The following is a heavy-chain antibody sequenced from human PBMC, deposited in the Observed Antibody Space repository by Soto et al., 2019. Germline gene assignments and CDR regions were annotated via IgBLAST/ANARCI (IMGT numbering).Heavy chain of an antibody. CDR1: SASFSKYY. D-gene: IGHD3-16*01. Sequence: ETLSLTSPVSSASFSKYYGTWIRQPAGKGLEWIGYIYFNGNTKYTPSLEGRLTTSIDTSKKEFSLKLTSVTAAAAAVYYCASVTFGGNVLAHWGQGTLVTVSS. V-gene: IGHV4-59*01. CDR3: ASVTFGGNVLAH. CDR2: IYFNGNT. J-gene: IGHJ4*02.